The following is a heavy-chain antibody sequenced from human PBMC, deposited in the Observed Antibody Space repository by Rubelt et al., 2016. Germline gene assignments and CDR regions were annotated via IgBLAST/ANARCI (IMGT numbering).Heavy chain of an antibody. Sequence: QVQLVQSGAEVKKPGASVKVSCKASGYTFTSYGISWVRQAPGQGLEWMGGIIPIFGTATYAQKCQGRVTITRDTSASTAYMELSSLRSEDTAVYYCARAQRIRLLMVYAPTFDYWGQGTLVTVSS. CDR2: IIPIFGTA. D-gene: IGHD2-8*01. CDR1: GYTFTSYG. V-gene: IGHV1-69*05. J-gene: IGHJ4*02. CDR3: ARAQRIRLLMVYAPTFDY.